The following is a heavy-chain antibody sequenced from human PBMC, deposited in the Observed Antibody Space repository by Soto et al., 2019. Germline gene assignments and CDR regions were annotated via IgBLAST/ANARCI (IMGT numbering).Heavy chain of an antibody. D-gene: IGHD2-8*01. CDR1: GGSISSGDYY. V-gene: IGHV4-30-4*01. CDR2: ILYSGTT. CDR3: ARNGALDY. Sequence: QVQLQESGPGLVKPSQTLSLTCTVSGGSISSGDYYWSWISQPPGKGLECIGYILYSGTTNYNPSLESRLTISVDTSKNQFSMKLTSVTAADTAVYYCARNGALDYWGRGTLVTVSA. J-gene: IGHJ4*02.